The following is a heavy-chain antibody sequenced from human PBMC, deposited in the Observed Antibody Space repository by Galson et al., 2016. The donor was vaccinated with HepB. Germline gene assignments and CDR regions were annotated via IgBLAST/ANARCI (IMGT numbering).Heavy chain of an antibody. CDR3: ATSNAEY. J-gene: IGHJ4*02. Sequence: SLRLSCAASGFTFSNHWMGWVRQALGKGLEWVANIRQDGGETYYVDSVKGRFTISRDNAKKSLYLQMNSLGAEDTAVYYCATSNAEYWGQGTLVTVSS. CDR2: IRQDGGET. CDR1: GFTFSNHW. V-gene: IGHV3-7*03.